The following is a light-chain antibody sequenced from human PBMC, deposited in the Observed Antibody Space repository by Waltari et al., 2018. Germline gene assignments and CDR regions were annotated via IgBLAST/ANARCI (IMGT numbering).Light chain of an antibody. CDR3: NSRDSSGNPYV. Sequence: SSPPTAAPAVSVAFGHTLSITRQGDEHRTNYAHWYQQKPGQAPVLVIYGKNNRPSGIPDRLSASSSGNTASLTIAGAQAEDEADHYCNSRDSSGNPYVFGSGTKVTVL. CDR2: GKN. J-gene: IGLJ1*01. CDR1: EHRTNY. V-gene: IGLV3-19*01.